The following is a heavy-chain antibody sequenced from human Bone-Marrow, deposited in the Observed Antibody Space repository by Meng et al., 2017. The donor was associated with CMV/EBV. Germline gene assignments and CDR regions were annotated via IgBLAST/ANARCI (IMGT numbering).Heavy chain of an antibody. CDR2: IYHSDGSST. Sequence: ETLSLTCTVSGGSIKNYYWTWIRQPPGKGLEWIGEIYHSDGSSTTYADSVKGRFTISRDNAKNTVFLQMHSLGVEDTGVYYCARDSIVVPGRIYYYAMDVWGHGTTVTASS. D-gene: IGHD6-19*01. J-gene: IGHJ6*02. V-gene: IGHV3-74*01. CDR3: ARDSIVVPGRIYYYAMDV. CDR1: GGSIKNYY.